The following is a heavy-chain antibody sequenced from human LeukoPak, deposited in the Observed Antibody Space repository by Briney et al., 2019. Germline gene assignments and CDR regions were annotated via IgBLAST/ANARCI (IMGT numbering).Heavy chain of an antibody. V-gene: IGHV4-34*01. Sequence: SETLSLTCAVYGGSFSGYYWSWIRQPPGKGLEWIGEINHSGSTNYNPSLKSRVTISVDTSKNQFSLKLSSVTAADTAVYYCARGRRTVSFDYWGQGTLVTVSS. CDR2: INHSGST. CDR1: GGSFSGYY. D-gene: IGHD1-1*01. J-gene: IGHJ4*02. CDR3: ARGRRTVSFDY.